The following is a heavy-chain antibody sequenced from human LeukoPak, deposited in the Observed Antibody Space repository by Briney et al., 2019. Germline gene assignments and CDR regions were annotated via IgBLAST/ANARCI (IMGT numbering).Heavy chain of an antibody. Sequence: PGGSLRLSCAASGFTFSSYAMSWVRQAPGKGLEWVSAIRGSGGSTYYADSVKGRFTISRDNAKNSLYLQMNSLRAEDTAVYYCARDGYCSGGSCYFPPDSGMDVWGQGTTVTVSS. J-gene: IGHJ6*02. V-gene: IGHV3-23*01. D-gene: IGHD2-15*01. CDR3: ARDGYCSGGSCYFPPDSGMDV. CDR2: IRGSGGST. CDR1: GFTFSSYA.